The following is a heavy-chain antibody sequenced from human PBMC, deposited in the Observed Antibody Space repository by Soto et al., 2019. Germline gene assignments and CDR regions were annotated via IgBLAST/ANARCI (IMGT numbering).Heavy chain of an antibody. CDR2: ISHDGSHT. CDR1: GFTFSNYG. Sequence: QVQLVESGGGVVQPGRSLRLSCAASGFTFSNYGMHWVRQAPGRGLEWMSVISHDGSHTFYGDSVKGRFTISRDNSKNTVYLQMNSLRAEDTAVYYCANSITRVRGVIGMDVWGQGTTVTVSS. D-gene: IGHD3-10*01. V-gene: IGHV3-30*18. CDR3: ANSITRVRGVIGMDV. J-gene: IGHJ6*02.